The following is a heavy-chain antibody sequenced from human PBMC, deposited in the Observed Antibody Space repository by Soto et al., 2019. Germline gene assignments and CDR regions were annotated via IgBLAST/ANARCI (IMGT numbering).Heavy chain of an antibody. D-gene: IGHD2-15*01. V-gene: IGHV1-18*04. CDR3: ARCFCSGGTGYDS. J-gene: IGHJ5*01. CDR1: GYAFTSYG. Sequence: QIQLVQSGAEVKKPGASVKVSCKASGYAFTSYGISWARQAPGQGLEWMGWISPYNGETDYAPKFQGRVTMTTDTSTGRGYMELRTLRSDDTAVYYWARCFCSGGTGYDSWGQGNLVTGSS. CDR2: ISPYNGET.